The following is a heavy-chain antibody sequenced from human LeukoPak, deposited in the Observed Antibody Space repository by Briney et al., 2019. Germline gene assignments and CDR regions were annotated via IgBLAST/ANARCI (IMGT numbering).Heavy chain of an antibody. CDR3: ARSRGATVVTPFDY. D-gene: IGHD4-23*01. Sequence: GGSLRLSCAASGFTFSSYSMNWVRQAPGKGLEWVSSISSSSTYIYYADSVKGRFTISRDNAKNSLYLQMNSLRAEDTALYYCARSRGATVVTPFDYWGQGTLVTVSS. V-gene: IGHV3-21*04. CDR1: GFTFSSYS. CDR2: ISSSSTYI. J-gene: IGHJ4*02.